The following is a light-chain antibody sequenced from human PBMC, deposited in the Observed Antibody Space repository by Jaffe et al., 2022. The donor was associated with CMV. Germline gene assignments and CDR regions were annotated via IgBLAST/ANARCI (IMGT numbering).Light chain of an antibody. CDR2: AAS. CDR3: QQYKSYPFT. CDR1: QPISDY. Sequence: DIQMTQSPSSLSASVGDRVTITCQASQPISDYFAWFQQKPGKAPKPLIYAASSLKSGVPSRFSGSGSGTDFTLTISSLQPEDFATYYCQQYKSYPFTFGPGTKVNLK. J-gene: IGKJ3*01. V-gene: IGKV1-16*01.